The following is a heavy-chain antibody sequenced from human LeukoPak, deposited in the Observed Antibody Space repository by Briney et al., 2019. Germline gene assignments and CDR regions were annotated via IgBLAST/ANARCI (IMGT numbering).Heavy chain of an antibody. CDR3: AKRDRPCSGDCSAPYYFDY. D-gene: IGHD2-21*02. CDR1: GGSITGYY. Sequence: ETLSLTCTVSGGSITGYYWSWVRQAPGKGLEWVSVIYSGGSTYYADSVKGRSTISRDNSKNTVFLQMSSLGAEDTAVYYCAKRDRPCSGDCSAPYYFDYWGQGTLVTVSS. V-gene: IGHV3-53*01. J-gene: IGHJ4*02. CDR2: IYSGGST.